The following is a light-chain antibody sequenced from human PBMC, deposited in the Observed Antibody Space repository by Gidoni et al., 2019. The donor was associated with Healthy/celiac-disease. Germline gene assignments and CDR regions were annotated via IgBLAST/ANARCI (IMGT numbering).Light chain of an antibody. CDR3: QVWDSSTAV. Sequence: SYELTPPPSVSVSPGQTASITCSGDKLGDKYACWYQQKPGQSPVLVIYQDTKRPSGIPERFSGSNSGNTATLTISGTQAMDEADYYCQVWDSSTAVFGGGTKLTVL. CDR1: KLGDKY. J-gene: IGLJ2*01. V-gene: IGLV3-1*01. CDR2: QDT.